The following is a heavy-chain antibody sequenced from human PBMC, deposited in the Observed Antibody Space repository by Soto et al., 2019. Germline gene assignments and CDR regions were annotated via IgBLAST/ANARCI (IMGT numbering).Heavy chain of an antibody. CDR3: ARDTSVTTFYMDV. CDR2: IWYDGSNK. V-gene: IGHV3-33*01. Sequence: QVQLVESGGGVVQPGRSLRLSCAASGFTFSSYGMHWVRQAPGKGLEWVAVIWYDGSNKYYADSVKGRFTISRDNSKNPLYLQMNSLRAEDTAVYYCARDTSVTTFYMDVWGKGTTVTVSS. D-gene: IGHD4-4*01. CDR1: GFTFSSYG. J-gene: IGHJ6*03.